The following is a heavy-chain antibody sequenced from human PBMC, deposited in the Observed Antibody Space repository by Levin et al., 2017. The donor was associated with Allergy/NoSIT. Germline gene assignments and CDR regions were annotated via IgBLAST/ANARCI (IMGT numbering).Heavy chain of an antibody. CDR3: SRGHINYLDNTAYSDF. CDR1: GYTFTDRY. D-gene: IGHD3-22*01. V-gene: IGHV1-2*02. Sequence: ASVKVSCKASGYTFTDRYIHWIRQARGGGLEWMGWINPSSGGIVYAQNFQGRVTMTRDTSSVTAYLDLTSLTVDDTAVYYCSRGHINYLDNTAYSDFWGQGTLVTVSS. CDR2: INPSSGGI. J-gene: IGHJ4*02.